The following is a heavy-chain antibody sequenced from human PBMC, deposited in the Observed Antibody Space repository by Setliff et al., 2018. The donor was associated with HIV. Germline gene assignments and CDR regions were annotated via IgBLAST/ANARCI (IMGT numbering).Heavy chain of an antibody. CDR1: GYTFTGYD. CDR3: ARDLTGDLFFDY. V-gene: IGHV1-2*02. J-gene: IGHJ4*02. Sequence: ASVKVSCKASGYTFTGYDMHWVRQAPGQGLEWMGWVNPNSGGTNYAQKFQGRVTMTRDTSISTAHMELSRLRSDDTAVYYCARDLTGDLFFDYWGQGTLVTVSS. CDR2: VNPNSGGT. D-gene: IGHD3-9*01.